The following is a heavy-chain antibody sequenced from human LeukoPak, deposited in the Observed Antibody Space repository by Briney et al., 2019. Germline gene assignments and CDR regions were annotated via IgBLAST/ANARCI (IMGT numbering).Heavy chain of an antibody. CDR2: IKQDGSEK. J-gene: IGHJ4*02. CDR1: GFTFSSYL. Sequence: GGSLRLSCAASGFTFSSYLMSWVRQAPGKGLEWVANIKQDGSEKYYVDSVKGRFTISRDNAKNSLYLQMNSLRAEDTAVYYCARERGDSGYLYWGQGTLVTVSS. D-gene: IGHD5-12*01. CDR3: ARERGDSGYLY. V-gene: IGHV3-7*01.